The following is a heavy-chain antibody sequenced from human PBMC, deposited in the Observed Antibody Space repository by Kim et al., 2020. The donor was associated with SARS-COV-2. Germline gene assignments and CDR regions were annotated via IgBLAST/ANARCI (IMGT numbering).Heavy chain of an antibody. Sequence: SETLSLTCTVSGGSISSYYWSWIRQPPGKGLEWIGYIYYSGSTNYNPSLKSRVTISVDTSKNQFSLKLSSVTAADTAVYYCAAYYDILTGYVDYWGQGTLVTVSS. J-gene: IGHJ4*02. D-gene: IGHD3-9*01. CDR1: GGSISSYY. CDR2: IYYSGST. V-gene: IGHV4-59*01. CDR3: AAYYDILTGYVDY.